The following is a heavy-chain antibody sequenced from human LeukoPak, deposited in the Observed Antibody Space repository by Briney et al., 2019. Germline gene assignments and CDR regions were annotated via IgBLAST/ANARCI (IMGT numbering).Heavy chain of an antibody. D-gene: IGHD3-10*01. Sequence: GGSLRLSCAASGFTFSSYAMSWVRQAPGKGLEWGSAISGSGGSTYYADSVKGRFTISRDNSKNTLYLQMNSLRAEDTAVYYCAKDQSYYGSGSYYEDWFDPWGQGTLVTVSS. V-gene: IGHV3-23*01. CDR3: AKDQSYYGSGSYYEDWFDP. CDR2: ISGSGGST. J-gene: IGHJ5*02. CDR1: GFTFSSYA.